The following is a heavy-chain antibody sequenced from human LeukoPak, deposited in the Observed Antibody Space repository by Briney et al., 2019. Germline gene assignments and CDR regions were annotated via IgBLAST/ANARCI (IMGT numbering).Heavy chain of an antibody. V-gene: IGHV1-58*02. D-gene: IGHD6-13*01. CDR2: IVVGSGNT. CDR1: GYTFTSYD. CDR3: AAEIRSSWLNDY. Sequence: ASVKVSCKASGYTFTSYDINWVRQATGQGLEWIGWIVVGSGNTNYAQKFQEGVTITRDMSTSTAYMELSSLRSEDTAVYYCAAEIRSSWLNDYWGQGTLVTVSS. J-gene: IGHJ4*02.